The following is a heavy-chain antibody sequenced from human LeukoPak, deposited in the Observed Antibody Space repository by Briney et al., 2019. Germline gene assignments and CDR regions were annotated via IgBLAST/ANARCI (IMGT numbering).Heavy chain of an antibody. CDR1: GGSISGYY. CDR3: ALANSSSWYFDY. J-gene: IGHJ4*02. CDR2: INHSGST. D-gene: IGHD6-13*01. V-gene: IGHV4-34*01. Sequence: SETLSLTCTVSGGSISGYYWSWIRQPPGKGLEWIGEINHSGSTNYNPSLKSRVTISVDTSKNQFSLKLSSVTAADTAVYYCALANSSSWYFDYWGQGTLVTVSS.